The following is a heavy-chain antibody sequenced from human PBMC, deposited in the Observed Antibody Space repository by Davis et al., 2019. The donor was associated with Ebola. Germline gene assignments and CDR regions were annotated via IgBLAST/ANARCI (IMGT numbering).Heavy chain of an antibody. J-gene: IGHJ5*02. V-gene: IGHV4-34*01. D-gene: IGHD3-10*01. CDR2: INHSGST. CDR3: ARVAGWTMVRGRGAKEGYNWFDP. CDR1: GGSFSGYY. Sequence: PSETLSLTCAVYGGSFSGYYWSWIRQPPGKGLEWIGEINHSGSTNYSPSLKSRVTIALDTSKTQFSLKLSSVTAADTAVYYCARVAGWTMVRGRGAKEGYNWFDPWGQGTLVTVSS.